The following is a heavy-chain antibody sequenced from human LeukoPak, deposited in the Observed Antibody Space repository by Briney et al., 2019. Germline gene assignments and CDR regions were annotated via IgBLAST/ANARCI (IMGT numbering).Heavy chain of an antibody. V-gene: IGHV4-4*07. Sequence: SETLSLTCTVSGGSTSSHYWSWLRQPAGKGLEYIGRIHTSGITNYNPSLKSRVTMSGDTSKSQFYLNLRSVTAADTAVYYCARDLGSNYVYFDYWGQGSLVTVSS. D-gene: IGHD1-26*01. CDR1: GGSTSSHY. CDR2: IHTSGIT. CDR3: ARDLGSNYVYFDY. J-gene: IGHJ4*02.